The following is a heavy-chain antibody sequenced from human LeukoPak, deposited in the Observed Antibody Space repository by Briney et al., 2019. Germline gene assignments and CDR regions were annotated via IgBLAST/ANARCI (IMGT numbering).Heavy chain of an antibody. Sequence: GGSLRLSCAASGFIFSDYYMTWIRQAPGKGLDWLSYISSSGRAIHYADSVKGRFTISRDNAKSSLYLQMNSLRVEDTAVYYCARRFGDGDDIDYWGQGTLVTVSS. CDR3: ARRFGDGDDIDY. D-gene: IGHD5-24*01. J-gene: IGHJ4*02. CDR1: GFIFSDYY. CDR2: ISSSGRAI. V-gene: IGHV3-11*04.